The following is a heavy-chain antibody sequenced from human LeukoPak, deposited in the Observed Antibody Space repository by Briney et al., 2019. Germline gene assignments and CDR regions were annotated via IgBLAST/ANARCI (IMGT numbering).Heavy chain of an antibody. CDR1: GGSISSGGYY. J-gene: IGHJ3*02. CDR3: ARTYSGSYGDASDI. D-gene: IGHD1-26*01. Sequence: SQTLSLTCTVSGGSISSGGYYWSWIRQHPGKGLEWIGYIYYSGSTYYNPSLKSRVTISVDTSKNQFSLKLSSVTAADTAVYYCARTYSGSYGDASDIWGQGTMVTVSS. V-gene: IGHV4-31*03. CDR2: IYYSGST.